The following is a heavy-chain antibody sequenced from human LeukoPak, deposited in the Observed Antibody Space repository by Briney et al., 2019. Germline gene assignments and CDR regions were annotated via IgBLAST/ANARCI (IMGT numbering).Heavy chain of an antibody. V-gene: IGHV3-64*01. J-gene: IGHJ4*02. Sequence: PGGSLRLSCAASGFTFSSYAMHWVRQAPGKGLEYVSAISSNGGSTYYANSVKGRFTISRDNSKSTLYLQMGSLRAEDMAVYYCARAQRILWFGELLPYYFDYWGQGTLVTVSS. CDR2: ISSNGGST. CDR1: GFTFSSYA. CDR3: ARAQRILWFGELLPYYFDY. D-gene: IGHD3-10*01.